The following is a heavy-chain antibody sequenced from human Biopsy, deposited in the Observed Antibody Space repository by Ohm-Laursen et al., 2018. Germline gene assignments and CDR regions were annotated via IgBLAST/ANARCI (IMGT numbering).Heavy chain of an antibody. CDR1: GYTFTSYH. CDR2: INAKTGDT. V-gene: IGHV1-2*02. CDR3: ALQSVAQMKNFDY. J-gene: IGHJ4*02. Sequence: GASVKVPCNASGYTFTSYHVHWVRQAPGQGLEWMGWINAKTGDTNYAQKFQGNITMTKNTSMSTAYMEMSRLRSDDTAVYYCALQSVAQMKNFDYWGQGTLVTVSS. D-gene: IGHD6-19*01.